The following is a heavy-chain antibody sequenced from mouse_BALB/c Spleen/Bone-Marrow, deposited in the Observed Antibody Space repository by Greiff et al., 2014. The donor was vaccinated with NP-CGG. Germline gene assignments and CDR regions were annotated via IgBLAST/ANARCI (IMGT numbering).Heavy chain of an antibody. CDR2: ISNGGGST. Sequence: VQLKESGGGLVQPGGSLKLSCATSGFTFSDYYMYWVRQTPEKRLGWVAYISNGGGSTYYPDTVKGRFTISRDNAKNTLYLQMSRLKSEDTAMYYCARQGGTEYYAMDYWGQGTSVTVSS. CDR3: ARQGGTEYYAMDY. V-gene: IGHV5-12*02. D-gene: IGHD3-3*01. CDR1: GFTFSDYY. J-gene: IGHJ4*01.